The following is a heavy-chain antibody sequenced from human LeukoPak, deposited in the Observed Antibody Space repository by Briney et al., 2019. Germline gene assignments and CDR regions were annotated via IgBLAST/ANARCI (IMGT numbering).Heavy chain of an antibody. CDR3: ARGQFWSGYSI. Sequence: SETLSLTCTVPGGSISTNNWWSWVRQSPAKGLEWIGEIFHEGLTNYNPSLKSRATISIDKSKSQFSLRLTSVTAADTAVYYCARGQFWSGYSIWGQGTLVTVSS. CDR1: GGSISTNNW. CDR2: IFHEGLT. D-gene: IGHD3-3*02. V-gene: IGHV4-4*02. J-gene: IGHJ4*02.